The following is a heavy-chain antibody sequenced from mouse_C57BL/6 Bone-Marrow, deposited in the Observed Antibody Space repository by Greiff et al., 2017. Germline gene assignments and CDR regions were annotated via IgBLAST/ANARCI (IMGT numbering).Heavy chain of an antibody. D-gene: IGHD3-2*02. CDR2: IYPRDGST. V-gene: IGHV1-85*01. Sequence: VKLQESGPELVKPGASVKLSCKASGYTFTSYDINWVKQRPGQGLEWIGWIYPRDGSTKYNEKFKGKATLTVDTSSSTAYMELHSLTSEDSAVYFCARERAAQAPSWFAYWGQGTLVTVSA. CDR3: ARERAAQAPSWFAY. CDR1: GYTFTSYD. J-gene: IGHJ3*01.